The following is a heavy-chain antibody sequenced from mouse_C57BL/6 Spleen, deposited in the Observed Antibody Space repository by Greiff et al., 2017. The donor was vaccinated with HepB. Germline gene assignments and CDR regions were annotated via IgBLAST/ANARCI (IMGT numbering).Heavy chain of an antibody. V-gene: IGHV1-42*01. CDR3: ARRGQLRLRFDY. CDR2: INPSTGGT. J-gene: IGHJ2*01. Sequence: EVKLMESGPELVKPGASVKISCKASGYSFTGYYMNWVKQSPEKSLEWIGEINPSTGGTTYNQKFKAKATLTVDKSSSTAYMQLKSLTSEDSAVYYCARRGQLRLRFDYWGQGTTLTVSS. CDR1: GYSFTGYY. D-gene: IGHD3-2*02.